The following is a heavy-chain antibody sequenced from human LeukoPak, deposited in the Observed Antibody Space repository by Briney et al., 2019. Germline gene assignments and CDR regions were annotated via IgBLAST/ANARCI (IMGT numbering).Heavy chain of an antibody. V-gene: IGHV4-30-4*01. CDR2: IYYSGST. D-gene: IGHD4-23*01. CDR3: ARVGGGNFCFDY. CDR1: GGSISSGDYY. J-gene: IGHJ4*02. Sequence: PSQTLSLTRIVSGGSISSGDYYWSWTRQPPGKGLEWIGYIYYSGSTYYNPSLKSRVTISVDTSKNQFSLKLSSVTAADTAVYYCARVGGGNFCFDYWGQGTLVTVSS.